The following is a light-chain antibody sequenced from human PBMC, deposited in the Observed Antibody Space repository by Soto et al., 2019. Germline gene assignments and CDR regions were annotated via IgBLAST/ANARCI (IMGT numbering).Light chain of an antibody. CDR2: RNN. J-gene: IGLJ1*01. Sequence: QSVLTQPPSASGTPGQRVTISCSGSSSNIGSNYVYWYQQLPGTAPKLLIYRNNQRPSGVPDRFSGSKSGTSASLAISGLRSEVEADYYSAAWNYSLTVYVFGTGTKVTDL. CDR3: AAWNYSLTVYV. V-gene: IGLV1-47*01. CDR1: SSNIGSNY.